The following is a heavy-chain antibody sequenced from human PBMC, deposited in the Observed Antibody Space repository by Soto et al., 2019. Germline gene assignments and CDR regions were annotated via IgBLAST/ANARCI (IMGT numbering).Heavy chain of an antibody. CDR2: IIPMLGMS. CDR1: GDTFNFYT. D-gene: IGHD3-10*01. Sequence: QVQLVQSGAEVKKPGSSVKVSCKASGDTFNFYTISWVRQAPGQGLEWMGRIIPMLGMSNYAQKFQDRVTIIADKSTSTAYMQLRSLRSEDTAIYYCATSYGSGSRPFDYWGQGTLVTVSS. V-gene: IGHV1-69*02. CDR3: ATSYGSGSRPFDY. J-gene: IGHJ4*02.